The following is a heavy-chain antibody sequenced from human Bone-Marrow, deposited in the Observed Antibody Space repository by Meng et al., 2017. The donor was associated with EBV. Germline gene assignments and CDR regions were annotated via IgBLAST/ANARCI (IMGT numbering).Heavy chain of an antibody. D-gene: IGHD2-21*01. CDR1: GGTLNNFA. CDR2: IIPVLGAT. V-gene: IGHV1-69*01. Sequence: QVQVGQSGAEVKKPGSSVRVSCKASGGTLNNFAINWVRQAPGEGLEWMGGIIPVLGATNYADNFQGRMKIIADESTNTAYMELSKLTPADTALYYCARDNGDTMTNPYFDYWGQGTLVTVSS. CDR3: ARDNGDTMTNPYFDY. J-gene: IGHJ4*02.